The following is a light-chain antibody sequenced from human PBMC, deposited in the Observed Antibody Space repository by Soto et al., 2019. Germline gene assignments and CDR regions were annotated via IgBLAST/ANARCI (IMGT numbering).Light chain of an antibody. CDR1: TSDIGSYNL. CDR3: CSYAGSSTWV. J-gene: IGLJ1*01. Sequence: QSALTQPASVYGSPGQSITISCTGTTSDIGSYNLVSWYQQHPGRVPKIIIYEASKRPSGAPYRFSGSKSGNTASLTISGLQAEDEADYYCCSYAGSSTWVFGTGTKLTVL. V-gene: IGLV2-23*01. CDR2: EAS.